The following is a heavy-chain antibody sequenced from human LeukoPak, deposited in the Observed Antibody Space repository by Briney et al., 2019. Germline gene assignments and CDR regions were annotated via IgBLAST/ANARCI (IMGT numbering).Heavy chain of an antibody. Sequence: ASVKVSCKVSGYTLTELSMHWVRQAPGKGREWMGGFDPEDGETIYAQKFQGRVTMTEDTSTDTAYMELSSLRSEDTAVYYCATGRGYDFWSDLDYWGQGTLVTVSS. CDR2: FDPEDGET. J-gene: IGHJ4*02. CDR3: ATGRGYDFWSDLDY. V-gene: IGHV1-24*01. D-gene: IGHD3-3*01. CDR1: GYTLTELS.